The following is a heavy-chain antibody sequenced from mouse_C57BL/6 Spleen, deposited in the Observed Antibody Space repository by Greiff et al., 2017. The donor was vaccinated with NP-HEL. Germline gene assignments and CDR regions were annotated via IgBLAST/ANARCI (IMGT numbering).Heavy chain of an antibody. V-gene: IGHV1-18*01. CDR3: ARAQSSYFDV. CDR1: GYTFTDYN. J-gene: IGHJ1*03. D-gene: IGHD3-2*02. Sequence: VQLQQSGPELVKPGASVKIPCKASGYTFTDYNMDWVKQSHGKSLEWIGDINPNNGGTIYNQKFKGKATLTVDKSSSTAYMQLSSLTSEDSAVYYCARAQSSYFDVWGTGTTVTVSS. CDR2: INPNNGGT.